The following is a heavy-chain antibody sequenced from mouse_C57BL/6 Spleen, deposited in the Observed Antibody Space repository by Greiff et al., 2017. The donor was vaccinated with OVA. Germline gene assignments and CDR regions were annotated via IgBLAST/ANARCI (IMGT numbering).Heavy chain of an antibody. CDR3: ARRNYGICFDY. CDR2: IDPSDSYT. V-gene: IGHV1-69*01. J-gene: IGHJ2*01. CDR1: GYTFTSYW. Sequence: VQLQQPGAELVMPGASVKLSCKASGYTFTSYWMHWVKQRPGQGLEWIGEIDPSDSYTNYNQKFKGKSTLTVDKSSSTAYMQLSSLASEDSAVYYCARRNYGICFDYWGQGTTLTVSS. D-gene: IGHD2-1*01.